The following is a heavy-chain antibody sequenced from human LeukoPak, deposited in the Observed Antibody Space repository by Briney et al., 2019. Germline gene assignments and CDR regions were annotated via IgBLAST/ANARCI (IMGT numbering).Heavy chain of an antibody. CDR1: GGSISTASYY. Sequence: SETLSLTCSVSGGSISTASYYWGWIRQPPGKGLEWIGTIYYSGSTYYNPSLKSRVTISVDTSKNQFSLNLNSVTATDTAVYFWAGLLNGGVSHWFAPWGQGTLVTVSS. CDR2: IYYSGST. CDR3: AGLLNGGVSHWFAP. D-gene: IGHD7-27*01. V-gene: IGHV4-39*01. J-gene: IGHJ5*02.